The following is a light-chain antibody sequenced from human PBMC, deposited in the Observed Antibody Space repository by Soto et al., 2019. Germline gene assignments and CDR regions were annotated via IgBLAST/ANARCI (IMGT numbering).Light chain of an antibody. CDR1: QSVSSSY. V-gene: IGKV3-20*01. CDR2: GAS. CDR3: QQYDRSPTWT. Sequence: EILLTQSTGTLALSPGERAPLSFRARQSVSSSYLAWYQQKPGQAPRLLIYGASSRATGTPDRFSGSGSGTDFTLTISRLEAEDFAVYYCQQYDRSPTWTFGQGTKVDIK. J-gene: IGKJ1*01.